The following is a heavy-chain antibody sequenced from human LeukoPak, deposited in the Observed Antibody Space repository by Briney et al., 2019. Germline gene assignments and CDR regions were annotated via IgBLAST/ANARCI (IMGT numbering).Heavy chain of an antibody. V-gene: IGHV4-59*01. D-gene: IGHD1-1*01. Sequence: SETLSLTCTVSGGSLNPYYWNWIRQPPGKGLEWIGYIYYSGSADYNPALKSRVTISVDTSKNQFSLKLSSVTAADTAVYFCARDKVPGDYWGQGTLVTVSS. CDR1: GGSLNPYY. CDR2: IYYSGSA. J-gene: IGHJ4*02. CDR3: ARDKVPGDY.